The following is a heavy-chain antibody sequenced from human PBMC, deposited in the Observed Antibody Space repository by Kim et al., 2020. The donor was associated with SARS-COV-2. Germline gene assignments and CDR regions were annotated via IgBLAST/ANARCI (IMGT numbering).Heavy chain of an antibody. CDR3: ARGYGNPDYYFDY. J-gene: IGHJ4*02. Sequence: YADSVKGRFTISRDNSKNTLYLQMNSLRAEDTAVYYCARGYGNPDYYFDYWGQGTLVTVSS. D-gene: IGHD5-12*01. V-gene: IGHV3-33*01.